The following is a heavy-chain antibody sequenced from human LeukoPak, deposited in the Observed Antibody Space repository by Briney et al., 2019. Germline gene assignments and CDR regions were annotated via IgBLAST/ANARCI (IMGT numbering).Heavy chain of an antibody. D-gene: IGHD2-21*02. CDR3: ARDSGIVVVTAISEVDY. J-gene: IGHJ4*02. Sequence: PGGSLRLSCAASGFTFSSYSMNWVRQAPGKGLEWVSSISSSSSYIYYADSVKGRFTISRDNAKNSLYLQMNSLRAEDTAVYYCARDSGIVVVTAISEVDYWSQGTLVTVSS. V-gene: IGHV3-21*01. CDR2: ISSSSSYI. CDR1: GFTFSSYS.